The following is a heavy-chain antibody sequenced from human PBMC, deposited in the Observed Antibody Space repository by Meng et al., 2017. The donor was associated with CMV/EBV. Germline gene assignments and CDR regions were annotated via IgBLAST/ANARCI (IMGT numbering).Heavy chain of an antibody. CDR1: GYTFTSYY. D-gene: IGHD3-3*01. J-gene: IGHJ3*02. CDR3: ARVRERITIFGVVGDAFDI. V-gene: IGHV1-46*01. CDR2: INPSGGST. Sequence: ASVKVSCKAFGYTFTSYYMHWVRQAPGQGLEWMGIINPSGGSTSCAQKFQGRVTMTRDTSTSTVYMELSSLRSEDTAVYYCARVRERITIFGVVGDAFDIWGQGTMVT.